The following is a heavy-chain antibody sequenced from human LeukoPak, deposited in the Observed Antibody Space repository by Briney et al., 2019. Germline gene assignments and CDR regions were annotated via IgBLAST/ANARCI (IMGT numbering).Heavy chain of an antibody. CDR2: ISGSGGST. V-gene: IGHV3-23*01. CDR1: GFTFSSYA. J-gene: IGHJ4*02. CDR3: AKDRWARSGDLFDY. D-gene: IGHD1-26*01. Sequence: GGSLRLSCAASGFTFSSYAMSWVRQAPGKGLEWVSAISGSGGSTYYADSAKGRFTISRDNSKNTLYLQVNSLRAEDTAVYYCAKDRWARSGDLFDYWGQGTLVTVSS.